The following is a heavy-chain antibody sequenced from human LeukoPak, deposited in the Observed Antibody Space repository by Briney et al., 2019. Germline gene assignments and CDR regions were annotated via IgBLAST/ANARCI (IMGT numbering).Heavy chain of an antibody. D-gene: IGHD1-20*01. CDR3: ARGRYNWKYENWFDP. CDR2: INPNSGGT. J-gene: IGHJ5*02. CDR1: GYTFTGYY. Sequence: ASVKVSCKASGYTFTGYYMHWVRRAPGQGLEWMGWINPNSGGTNYAQKFQGRVTMTRDTSISTAYMELSRLRSDDTAVYYCARGRYNWKYENWFDPWGQGTLVTVSS. V-gene: IGHV1-2*02.